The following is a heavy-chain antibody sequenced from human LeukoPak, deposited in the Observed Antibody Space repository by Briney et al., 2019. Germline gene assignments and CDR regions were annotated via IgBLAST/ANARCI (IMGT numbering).Heavy chain of an antibody. CDR1: GFTFSSYA. CDR3: ARDRGYYGSGSYYAFDFDY. D-gene: IGHD3-10*01. CDR2: ISYDGSNK. J-gene: IGHJ4*02. V-gene: IGHV3-30*04. Sequence: GRSLRLSCAASGFTFSSYAMHWVRQAPGKGLEWVAVISYDGSNKYYADSVKGRFTISRGNSKNTLYLQMNSLRAEDTAVYYCARDRGYYGSGSYYAFDFDYWGQGTLVTVSS.